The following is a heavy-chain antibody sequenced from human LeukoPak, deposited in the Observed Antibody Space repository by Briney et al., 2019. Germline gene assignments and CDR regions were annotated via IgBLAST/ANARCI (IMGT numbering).Heavy chain of an antibody. CDR1: GFTFSSYW. Sequence: PGGSLRLSCAASGFTFSSYWMHWVRQAPGKGLVWVSSINSDGRSTNYADSVKGRFTISRDNAKNSLYLQMNSLRAEDTAVYYCARENSGGYYPHYHYYGMDVWGQGTTVTVSS. J-gene: IGHJ6*02. CDR2: INSDGRST. V-gene: IGHV3-74*01. D-gene: IGHD3-22*01. CDR3: ARENSGGYYPHYHYYGMDV.